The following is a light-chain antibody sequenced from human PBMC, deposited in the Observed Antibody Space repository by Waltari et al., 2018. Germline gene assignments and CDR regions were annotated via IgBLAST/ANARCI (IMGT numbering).Light chain of an antibody. CDR1: QSVLYSSNNKNY. J-gene: IGKJ1*01. CDR2: WAS. Sequence: DIVMTQSPDSLAVSLGERATIHCKSSQSVLYSSNNKNYLAWYRQKPGQPPKVLIYWASTRESGVPDRFSGSGSGTEFTLTISSLQAEDVAVYFCQQYYNTPRTFGQGTKVEIK. V-gene: IGKV4-1*01. CDR3: QQYYNTPRT.